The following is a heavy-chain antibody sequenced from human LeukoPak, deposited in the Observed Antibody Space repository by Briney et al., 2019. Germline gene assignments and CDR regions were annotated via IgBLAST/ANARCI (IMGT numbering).Heavy chain of an antibody. CDR3: ARVRRPYCGGDCYNNYYYYMDV. V-gene: IGHV4-34*01. J-gene: IGHJ6*03. D-gene: IGHD2-21*02. CDR1: GGSFSGYY. Sequence: PSETLSLTCAVYGGSFSGYYWSWIRQPPGKGLEWIGEINHRGSTNYSPSLKSRVTISVDTSKNQFSLKLSSVTAADTAVYYCARVRRPYCGGDCYNNYYYYMDVWGKGTTVTVSS. CDR2: INHRGST.